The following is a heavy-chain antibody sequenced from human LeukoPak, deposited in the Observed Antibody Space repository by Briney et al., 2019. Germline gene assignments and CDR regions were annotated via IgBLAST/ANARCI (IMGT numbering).Heavy chain of an antibody. D-gene: IGHD3-10*01. V-gene: IGHV1-69*01. J-gene: IGHJ4*02. CDR3: ASEENMARGVMFDY. CDR1: GGTFSSYA. CDR2: IIPIFGTA. Sequence: ASVKVSCKASGGTFSSYAISWVRQAPGQGLEWMGGIIPIFGTANYAQKFQGRVTITADESTSTAYMELSSLRSEDTAVYYCASEENMARGVMFDYWGQGTLVTVSS.